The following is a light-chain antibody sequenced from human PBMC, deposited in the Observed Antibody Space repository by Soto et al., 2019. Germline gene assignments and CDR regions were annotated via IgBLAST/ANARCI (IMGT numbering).Light chain of an antibody. Sequence: QSALTQPPSASGSPGQSVTISCTGTSSDVGGYNYVSWYQQHLGKAPKLMIYEVSKRPSGVPGRFSGSTSGNTASLTVSGRQAEDEADYYCSSYAGSNIGVFGGGTKLTVL. J-gene: IGLJ3*02. CDR3: SSYAGSNIGV. CDR1: SSDVGGYNY. CDR2: EVS. V-gene: IGLV2-8*01.